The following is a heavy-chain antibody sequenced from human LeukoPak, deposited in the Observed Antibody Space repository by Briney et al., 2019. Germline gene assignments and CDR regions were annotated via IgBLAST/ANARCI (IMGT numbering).Heavy chain of an antibody. Sequence: GGSLRLSCAASGFTFSSYSMNWVRQAPGKGLEWVSSISSSSSYIYYADSVKGRFTISRDNAKNSLYLQMNSLRAEDTAVYYCARVTYYYDRSGYLYFDYWGQGTLVTVSS. CDR2: ISSSSSYI. CDR3: ARVTYYYDRSGYLYFDY. J-gene: IGHJ4*02. D-gene: IGHD3-22*01. CDR1: GFTFSSYS. V-gene: IGHV3-21*01.